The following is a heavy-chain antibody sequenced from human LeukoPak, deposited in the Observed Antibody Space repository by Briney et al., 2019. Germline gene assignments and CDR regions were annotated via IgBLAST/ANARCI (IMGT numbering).Heavy chain of an antibody. D-gene: IGHD3-3*01. CDR3: ARHGSGYYFFDY. J-gene: IGHJ4*02. V-gene: IGHV4-4*02. Sequence: SETLSLTCAVSGGSISSGNWWSWVRQPPGKGLEWIGEIYHSGSTNYNPSLKSRVTISVDTSKNQFSLKLSSVTAADTAVYYCARHGSGYYFFDYWGQGTLVTVSS. CDR2: IYHSGST. CDR1: GGSISSGNW.